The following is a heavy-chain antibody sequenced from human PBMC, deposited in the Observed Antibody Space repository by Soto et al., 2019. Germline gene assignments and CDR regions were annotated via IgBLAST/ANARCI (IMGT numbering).Heavy chain of an antibody. J-gene: IGHJ6*02. CDR3: ATAQKKITMVLGGYYYYGMDV. D-gene: IGHD3-10*01. V-gene: IGHV4-34*01. CDR1: GGSFSGYY. Sequence: QVQLQQWGAGLLKPSETLSLTCAVYGGSFSGYYWSWIRQPPGKGLEWIGEINHSGSTNYNPSIKSRVTISVDTSKNRFSLKLSSVTAADTAVYYCATAQKKITMVLGGYYYYGMDVWGQGTTVTVSS. CDR2: INHSGST.